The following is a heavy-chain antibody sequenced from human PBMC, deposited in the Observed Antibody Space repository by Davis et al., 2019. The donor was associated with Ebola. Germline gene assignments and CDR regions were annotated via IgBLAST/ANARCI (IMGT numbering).Heavy chain of an antibody. J-gene: IGHJ4*02. CDR1: GFTFSSYS. CDR2: ISSSSSYI. V-gene: IGHV3-21*01. CDR3: ARDRIAAAWDY. Sequence: GESLKISCAASGFTFSSYSMNWVRQAPGKGLEWVSSISSSSSYIYYADSVKGRFTISRDNAKNSLYLQMNSLRAEDTAVYYCARDRIAAAWDYWGQGTLVTVSS. D-gene: IGHD6-13*01.